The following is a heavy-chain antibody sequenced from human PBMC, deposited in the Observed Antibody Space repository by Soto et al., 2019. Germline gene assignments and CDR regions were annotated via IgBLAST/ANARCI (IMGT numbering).Heavy chain of an antibody. J-gene: IGHJ4*02. CDR2: ISYDGRNK. Sequence: PVVSLRLSCETSGFTFSSYAIHWVRQAPGNGLERVAVISYDGRNKSYADSVKGRFTISIDNSKITVDLQMNSLRAEDTSVYYCARDGVGVVPAAIRFDYWGQGT. D-gene: IGHD2-2*01. V-gene: IGHV3-30*04. CDR3: ARDGVGVVPAAIRFDY. CDR1: GFTFSSYA.